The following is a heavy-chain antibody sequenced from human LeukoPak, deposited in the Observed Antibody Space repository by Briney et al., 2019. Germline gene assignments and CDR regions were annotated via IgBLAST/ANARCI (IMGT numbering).Heavy chain of an antibody. V-gene: IGHV3-20*04. Sequence: PGGSLRLSCEDSGFTFADCGLSWVRQAPGKGLEWVAGINWSGDNTFYADSVKGRFTISRDNTKKTLYLQMNNLRGEDTATYYCARDLSSNWNNLAYWGQGTLVTVSS. J-gene: IGHJ4*02. CDR3: ARDLSSNWNNLAY. CDR2: INWSGDNT. D-gene: IGHD1/OR15-1a*01. CDR1: GFTFADCG.